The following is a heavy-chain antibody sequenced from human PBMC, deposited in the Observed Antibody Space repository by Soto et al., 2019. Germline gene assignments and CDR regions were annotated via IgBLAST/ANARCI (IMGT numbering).Heavy chain of an antibody. Sequence: NPSETLSLTCAVYGGTFSGYYWSWIRQPPGKGLEWIGEINHSGSINYNPSLKSRVTISVDTSKNQFSLKLSSVTAADTAVYYCARLDSSGYYYGYYFDYWGQGTLVTVSS. CDR3: ARLDSSGYYYGYYFDY. J-gene: IGHJ4*02. CDR1: GGTFSGYY. CDR2: INHSGSI. V-gene: IGHV4-34*01. D-gene: IGHD3-22*01.